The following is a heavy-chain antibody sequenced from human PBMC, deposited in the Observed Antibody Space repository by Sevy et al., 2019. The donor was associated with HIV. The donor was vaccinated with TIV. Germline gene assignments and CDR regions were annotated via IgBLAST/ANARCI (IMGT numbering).Heavy chain of an antibody. V-gene: IGHV3-23*01. D-gene: IGHD3-22*01. CDR3: AKDLSDSSGYFHYFDY. Sequence: GSLRLSCAASGFTFSSYAMSWVRQAPGKGLGWVSAISGSGGSTYYADSVKGRCTISRDNSKNTLYLQMNSLRAEDTAVYYCAKDLSDSSGYFHYFDYWGQGTLVTVSS. CDR1: GFTFSSYA. J-gene: IGHJ4*02. CDR2: ISGSGGST.